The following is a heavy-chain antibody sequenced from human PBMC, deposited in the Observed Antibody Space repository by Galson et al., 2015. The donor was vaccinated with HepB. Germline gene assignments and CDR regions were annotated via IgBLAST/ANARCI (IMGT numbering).Heavy chain of an antibody. V-gene: IGHV3-66*01. CDR1: GFTVSSNY. D-gene: IGHD2-15*01. CDR2: IYSGGST. Sequence: SLRLSCAASGFTVSSNYMSWVRQAPGKGLEWVSVIYSGGSTYYADSVKGRFTISRDNSKNTLYLQMNSLRAEDTAVYYCASSSREVAATRAFDYWGQGTLVTVSS. J-gene: IGHJ4*02. CDR3: ASSSREVAATRAFDY.